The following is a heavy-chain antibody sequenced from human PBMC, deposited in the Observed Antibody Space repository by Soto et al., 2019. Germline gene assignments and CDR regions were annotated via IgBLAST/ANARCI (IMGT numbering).Heavy chain of an antibody. CDR1: GFTFSTYG. CDR3: ANGYRSGWYYFDY. D-gene: IGHD6-19*01. CDR2: ISHDGSNK. Sequence: QVQLVESGGGVIQPGRSLKLSCGASGFTFSTYGMHWVRQAPGKGLEWVAVISHDGSNKYYADSVKGRFTISRDNSKNTRYLQMNSLKPGDTAVYYCANGYRSGWYYFDYWGQGTLVTVSS. V-gene: IGHV3-30*18. J-gene: IGHJ4*02.